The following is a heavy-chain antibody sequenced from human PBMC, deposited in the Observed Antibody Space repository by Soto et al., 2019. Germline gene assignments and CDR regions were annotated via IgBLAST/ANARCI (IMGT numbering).Heavy chain of an antibody. J-gene: IGHJ6*02. V-gene: IGHV5-51*01. Sequence: GASLKISCKGSGYSFTSYWIGWVRQMSGKGLEWMGIIYPGDSDTRYSPSFQGQVTISADKSISTAYLQWSSLKASDTAMYYCARLGADYYGSGTSYYYYGMDVWGQGTTVTVSS. D-gene: IGHD3-10*01. CDR2: IYPGDSDT. CDR1: GYSFTSYW. CDR3: ARLGADYYGSGTSYYYYGMDV.